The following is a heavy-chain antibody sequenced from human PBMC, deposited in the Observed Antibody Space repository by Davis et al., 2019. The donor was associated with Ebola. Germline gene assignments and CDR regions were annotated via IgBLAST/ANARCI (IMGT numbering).Heavy chain of an antibody. V-gene: IGHV1-69*13. CDR1: GGTFSSYA. CDR3: ARGGAIAAADYGMDV. CDR2: IIPIFGTA. J-gene: IGHJ6*02. Sequence: SVKVSCKASGGTFSSYAISWVRQAPGQGLEWMGGIIPIFGTANYAQKFQGRVTITADESTSTAYMELSSLRSEDTAVYYCARGGAIAAADYGMDVWGQGTTVTVSS. D-gene: IGHD6-13*01.